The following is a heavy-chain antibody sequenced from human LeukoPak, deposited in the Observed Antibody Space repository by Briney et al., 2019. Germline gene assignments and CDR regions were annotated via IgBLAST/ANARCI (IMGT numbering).Heavy chain of an antibody. CDR2: IYTSGIT. CDR3: ARSNSGSYRELDY. Sequence: PSQTMSLTWTVSGGSTNSGSYFWSWIRQPAGKGLERIGRIYTSGITNYNSSLMSRATISIDTSKNQFSLKLSSVTAADTAVYYCARSNSGSYRELDYWGQGALVTVSS. D-gene: IGHD1-26*01. V-gene: IGHV4-61*02. J-gene: IGHJ4*02. CDR1: GGSTNSGSYF.